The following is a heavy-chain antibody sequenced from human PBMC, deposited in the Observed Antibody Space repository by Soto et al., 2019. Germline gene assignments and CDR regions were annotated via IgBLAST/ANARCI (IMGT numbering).Heavy chain of an antibody. V-gene: IGHV3-48*01. CDR1: GFTFSSYS. D-gene: IGHD5-18*01. CDR3: ARDSGYSYGPLDY. CDR2: ISSSSSTI. Sequence: EVQLVESGGGLVQPGGSLRLSCAASGFTFSSYSRNWVRQAPGKGLEWVSYISSSSSTIYYADSVKGRFTISRDNAKNSRYLQMNSLRAEDTAVYYCARDSGYSYGPLDYWGQGTLVTVSS. J-gene: IGHJ4*02.